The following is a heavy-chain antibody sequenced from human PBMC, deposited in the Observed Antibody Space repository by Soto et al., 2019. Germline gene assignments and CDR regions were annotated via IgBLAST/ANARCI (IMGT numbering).Heavy chain of an antibody. V-gene: IGHV4-34*01. CDR3: ARADYDFWSGYYPTYFDY. CDR1: GGSFSGYY. D-gene: IGHD3-3*01. Sequence: SETLSLTCAVYGGSFSGYYWSWIRQSPGKGLEWIGEINHSGSTNYNPSLKSRVTISVDTSKNQFSLKLSSVTAADTAVYYCARADYDFWSGYYPTYFDYWGQGTLVTVSS. CDR2: INHSGST. J-gene: IGHJ4*02.